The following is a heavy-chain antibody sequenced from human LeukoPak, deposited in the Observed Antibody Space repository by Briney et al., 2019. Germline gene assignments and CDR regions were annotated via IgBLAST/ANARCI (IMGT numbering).Heavy chain of an antibody. J-gene: IGHJ4*02. CDR3: AKVWFGGDSSGLRSDY. CDR2: ISGSGGST. D-gene: IGHD3-22*01. CDR1: GFTFSSYA. Sequence: GGSLRLSCAASGFTFSSYAMSWVRQAPGKGLEWVSAISGSGGSTYYADSVKGRFTIPRDNSKNTLYLQMNSLRAEDTAVYYCAKVWFGGDSSGLRSDYWGQGTLVTVSS. V-gene: IGHV3-23*01.